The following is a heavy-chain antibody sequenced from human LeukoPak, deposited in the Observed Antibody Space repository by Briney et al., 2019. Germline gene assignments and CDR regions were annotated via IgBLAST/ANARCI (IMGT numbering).Heavy chain of an antibody. CDR1: GGSFSGYY. D-gene: IGHD3-22*01. CDR3: ARIDDSSGYYYLGY. Sequence: SETLSLTCAVYGGSFSGYYWSWIRQPPGKGLEWIGEINHSGSTNYNPSLKSRVTISVDTSKNQFSLKLSSVTAADTAVYYCARIDDSSGYYYLGYWGQGTLVTVSS. J-gene: IGHJ4*02. CDR2: INHSGST. V-gene: IGHV4-34*01.